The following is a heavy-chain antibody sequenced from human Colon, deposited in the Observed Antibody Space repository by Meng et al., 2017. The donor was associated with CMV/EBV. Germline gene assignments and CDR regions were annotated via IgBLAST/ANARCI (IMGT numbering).Heavy chain of an antibody. Sequence: GESLKISCAASGFTFSTYGMTWVRQAPGKGLEWVALINGNGLTTYYGDSVKGRFAVTRDHSKNTLSLQMNNLRADDTAVYYCARGSDFDSWGRGTLVTVSS. CDR2: INGNGLTT. CDR1: GFTFSTYG. CDR3: ARGSDFDS. D-gene: IGHD6-6*01. V-gene: IGHV3-23*01. J-gene: IGHJ4*02.